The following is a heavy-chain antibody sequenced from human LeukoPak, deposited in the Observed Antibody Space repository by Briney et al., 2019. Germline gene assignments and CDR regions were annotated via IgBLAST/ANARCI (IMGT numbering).Heavy chain of an antibody. CDR1: SGSITSYS. CDR2: IHASGST. D-gene: IGHD6-19*01. CDR3: AGRAQSTGWSFDY. Sequence: PSETLSLTCIVSSGSITSYSWSWIRQPAGKGLEWIGQIHASGSTNYNPSLKSRVAMSVDTSKNHFSLDLNSVTAADTAVYYCAGRAQSTGWSFDYWGQGALVTVSS. J-gene: IGHJ4*02. V-gene: IGHV4-4*07.